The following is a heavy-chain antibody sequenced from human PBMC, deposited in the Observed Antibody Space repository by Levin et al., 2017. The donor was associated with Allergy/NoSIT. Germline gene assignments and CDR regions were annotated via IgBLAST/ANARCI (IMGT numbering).Heavy chain of an antibody. V-gene: IGHV3-53*01. CDR3: AREDSNFFDF. CDR2: ISSGGET. Sequence: ASVKVSCAASGFTVSNSYMSWVRQAPGKGLEWVSVISSGGETYYTASVKGRFTISRDNSKNTLYLQMNSLRAEDTAVYYCAREDSNFFDFWGQGTLVTVSP. CDR1: GFTVSNSY. J-gene: IGHJ4*02. D-gene: IGHD4-11*01.